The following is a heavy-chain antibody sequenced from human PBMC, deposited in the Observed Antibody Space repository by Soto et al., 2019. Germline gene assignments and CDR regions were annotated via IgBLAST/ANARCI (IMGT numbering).Heavy chain of an antibody. CDR3: AYFPYCGGDCPEYYFDY. CDR2: INPSGGST. Sequence: EASVKVSCKASGYTLTSYYMHWVRQAPGQGLEWMGIINPSGGSTSYAQKFQGRVTMTRDTSTSTVYMELSSLRSEDTAVYYCAYFPYCGGDCPEYYFDYWGQGTLVTVSS. V-gene: IGHV1-46*01. J-gene: IGHJ4*02. D-gene: IGHD2-21*01. CDR1: GYTLTSYY.